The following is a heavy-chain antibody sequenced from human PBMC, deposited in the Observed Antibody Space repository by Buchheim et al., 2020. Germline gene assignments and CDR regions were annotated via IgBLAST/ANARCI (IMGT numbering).Heavy chain of an antibody. D-gene: IGHD3-10*01. CDR3: AKDGAMARGVLGRGAAFDF. CDR1: GFTFSDYA. CDR2: ISYDGKDR. Sequence: QVQLVESGGGVVQPGRSLRLSCAASGFTFSDYAMHWVRQAPGKELEWVAVISYDGKDRKYVDSLQGRFTISRDNSKNTLFLHMNTLRQEDTAVYFCAKDGAMARGVLGRGAAFDFWGQGTL. J-gene: IGHJ4*02. V-gene: IGHV3-30*18.